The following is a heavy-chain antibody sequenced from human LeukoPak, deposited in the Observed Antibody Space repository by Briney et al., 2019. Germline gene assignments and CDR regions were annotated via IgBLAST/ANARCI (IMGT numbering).Heavy chain of an antibody. CDR1: GFTFSSYW. V-gene: IGHV3-74*01. D-gene: IGHD1-26*01. J-gene: IGHJ4*02. CDR3: VRGWAERTGSSFYFDC. CDR2: INSDGSST. Sequence: GGSLRLSSAASGFTFSSYWMHWVRHAPGKGPVWVSRINSDGSSTSYADSVKGRFTISRDNAKNTLYLQMNRLRAEDTAVYYCVRGWAERTGSSFYFDCWGQGTLVTVTS.